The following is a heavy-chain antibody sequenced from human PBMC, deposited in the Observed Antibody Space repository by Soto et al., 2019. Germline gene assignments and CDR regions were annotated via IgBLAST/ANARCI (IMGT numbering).Heavy chain of an antibody. D-gene: IGHD2-15*01. CDR1: GRSISSVNYY. V-gene: IGHV4-30-4*01. CDR3: ARYGSGECNRGSCYSPFDY. Sequence: SETLSLTCTVSGRSISSVNYYWSWIRQPPGKGLEWIGYIYYSGSTYYNPSLRSRVTISVDTSKNQFSPKLSSVTAADTAVYYCARYGSGECNRGSCYSPFDYWGQGTLVNVS. CDR2: IYYSGST. J-gene: IGHJ4*02.